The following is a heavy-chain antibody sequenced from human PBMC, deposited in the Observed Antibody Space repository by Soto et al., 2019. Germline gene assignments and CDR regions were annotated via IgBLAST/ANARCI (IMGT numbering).Heavy chain of an antibody. J-gene: IGHJ6*02. Sequence: GASVKVSCKASGGTFSSYAISWVRQAPGQGLEWMGGIIPIFGTANYAQKFQGRVTITADESTSTAYMELSSLRSEDTAVHYCARFSGSSSLSAYYYYGMDVWGQGTTVTVSS. CDR1: GGTFSSYA. CDR2: IIPIFGTA. D-gene: IGHD6-6*01. V-gene: IGHV1-69*13. CDR3: ARFSGSSSLSAYYYYGMDV.